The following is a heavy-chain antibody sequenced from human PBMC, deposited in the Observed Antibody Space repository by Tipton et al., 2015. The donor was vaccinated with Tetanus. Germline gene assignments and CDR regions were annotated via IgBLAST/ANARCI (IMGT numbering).Heavy chain of an antibody. V-gene: IGHV4-39*01. CDR2: IYYSGST. D-gene: IGHD3-10*01. CDR3: ARGRHYYGSGSYLFDY. Sequence: TLSLTCTVSGGSISSSSYYWGWIRQPPGKGLEWIGSIYYSGSTYYNPSLKSRVTTSVDTSKNQFSLKLSSVTAADTAVYYCARGRHYYGSGSYLFDYWGQGTLVTVSS. J-gene: IGHJ4*02. CDR1: GGSISSSSYY.